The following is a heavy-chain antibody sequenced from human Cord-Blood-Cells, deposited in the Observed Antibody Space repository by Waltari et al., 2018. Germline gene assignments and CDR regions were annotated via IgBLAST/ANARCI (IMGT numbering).Heavy chain of an antibody. D-gene: IGHD6-13*01. CDR1: GFTFSSYG. J-gene: IGHJ4*02. Sequence: QVQLVESGGGVVQPGRSLRLSCAASGFTFSSYGMHWVRQAPGTGLEWVAVISYDGSNKYYADSVKGRFTISRDNSKNTLYLQMNSLRAEDTAVYYCAKEPSERYGIAAAGTDYFDYWGQGTLVTVSS. CDR2: ISYDGSNK. V-gene: IGHV3-30*18. CDR3: AKEPSERYGIAAAGTDYFDY.